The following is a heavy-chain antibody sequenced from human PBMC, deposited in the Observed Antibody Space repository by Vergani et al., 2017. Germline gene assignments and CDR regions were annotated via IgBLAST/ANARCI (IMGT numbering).Heavy chain of an antibody. CDR3: ASGRPFGVVIIRPYYYYMDV. CDR2: IYSGGST. CDR1: GFTVSSNY. V-gene: IGHV3-66*02. Sequence: EVQLLESGGGLVQPGGSLRLSCAASGFTVSSNYMSWVRQAPGKGLEWVSVIYSGGSTYYADSVKGRFTISRDHSKNTLYLQMNSLRAEDTAVYYCASGRPFGVVIIRPYYYYMDVWGKGTTVTVSS. D-gene: IGHD3-3*01. J-gene: IGHJ6*03.